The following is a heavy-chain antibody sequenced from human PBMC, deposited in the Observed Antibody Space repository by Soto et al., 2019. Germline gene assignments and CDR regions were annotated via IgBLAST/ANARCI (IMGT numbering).Heavy chain of an antibody. J-gene: IGHJ6*03. CDR3: AKVRTTGTMRSYSYDEMEV. V-gene: IGHV3-9*01. Sequence: ALRLSCAASGFTFDDYAMHWVRQAPGKGLEWVSGISWNSGSRGYAYSVKGRFTLSRDNAKNSLYLQMNSLRTEDTPFYYCAKVRTTGTMRSYSYDEMEVGRKGTTETVSS. CDR1: GFTFDDYA. CDR2: ISWNSGSR. D-gene: IGHD1-1*01.